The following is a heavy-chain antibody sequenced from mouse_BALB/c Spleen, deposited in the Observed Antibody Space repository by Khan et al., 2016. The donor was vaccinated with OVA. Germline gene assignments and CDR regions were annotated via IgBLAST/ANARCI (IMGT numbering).Heavy chain of an antibody. J-gene: IGHJ3*01. CDR2: IDTLSGGT. Sequence: VQLQQSGPELMKPGASVKISCKASGYSFTSYYIHWVMQSTGKSLEWIGYIDTLSGGTTYNQKFKGKATLTVDKYSSTAYIHLRNLTSEDSAVYYCTRHGYVAWFTDWGQGTLVTVSA. CDR3: TRHGYVAWFTD. V-gene: IGHV1-42*01. D-gene: IGHD2-2*01. CDR1: GYSFTSYY.